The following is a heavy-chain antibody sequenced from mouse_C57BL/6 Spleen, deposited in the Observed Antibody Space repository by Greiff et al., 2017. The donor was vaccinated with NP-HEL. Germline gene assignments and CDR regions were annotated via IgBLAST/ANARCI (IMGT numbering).Heavy chain of an antibody. Sequence: QVQLQQPGAELVRPGSSVKLSCKASGYTFTSYWMHWVKQRPIQGLEWIGNIDPSDSETHYNQKFKDKATLTVDKSSSTAYMQLSSLTSEDSAVYYCARWGTDYAMDYWGQGTTLTVSS. J-gene: IGHJ2*01. D-gene: IGHD1-1*02. V-gene: IGHV1-52*01. CDR1: GYTFTSYW. CDR2: IDPSDSET. CDR3: ARWGTDYAMDY.